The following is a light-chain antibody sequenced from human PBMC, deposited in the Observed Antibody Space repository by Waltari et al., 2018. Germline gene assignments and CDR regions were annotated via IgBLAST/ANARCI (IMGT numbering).Light chain of an antibody. Sequence: QSALTQPASVSGSPGQSITVSCTGASSDAGSYDLVCWYQQHPGQAPKLIIYEGNKRPAGVSNRFSGFKSGNTASRTSSGLQAEDEAEYYCSSNAGRGIVFGGGTKLTVL. V-gene: IGLV2-23*01. CDR3: SSNAGRGIV. J-gene: IGLJ2*01. CDR2: EGN. CDR1: SSDAGSYDL.